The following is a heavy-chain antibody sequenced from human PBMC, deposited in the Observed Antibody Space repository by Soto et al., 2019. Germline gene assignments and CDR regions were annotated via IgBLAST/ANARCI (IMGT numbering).Heavy chain of an antibody. CDR1: GGSFSGYY. D-gene: IGHD3-9*01. CDR2: INHSGST. CDR3: ARGYDILTAYYFDY. J-gene: IGHJ4*02. V-gene: IGHV4-34*01. Sequence: SETLSLTCAVYGGSFSGYYWSWIRQPPGKGLEWIGEINHSGSTNYNPSLRSRVTISVDTSKNQFSLKLSSVTAADTAVYYCARGYDILTAYYFDYWGQGTLVTVSS.